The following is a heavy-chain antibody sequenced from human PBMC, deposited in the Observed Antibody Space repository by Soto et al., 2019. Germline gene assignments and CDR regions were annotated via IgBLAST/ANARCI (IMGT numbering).Heavy chain of an antibody. V-gene: IGHV3-48*01. J-gene: IGHJ4*02. CDR1: GFTLSRYS. CDR3: ARDVAGGIPDY. CDR2: ISRSSSTV. D-gene: IGHD6-13*01. Sequence: EVQLVASGGGLVQPGGSLRRSCVASGFTLSRYSMNWVRQALGKGLEWVSYISRSSSTVNYADSVKGRFTLSRDNAENSLYLQMNCLRAEDTAVYYIARDVAGGIPDYWCQGTGVTVSS.